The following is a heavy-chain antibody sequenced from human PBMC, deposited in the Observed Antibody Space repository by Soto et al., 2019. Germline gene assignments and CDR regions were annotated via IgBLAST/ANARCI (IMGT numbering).Heavy chain of an antibody. D-gene: IGHD1-7*01. CDR2: ITGSGDNT. Sequence: EVQLLESGGALVQPGESLRLSCAASGFTFSTYAMTWVRQAPGKGLEWVSSITGSGDNTYYADSVKGRFTISRDNSMHTVYLQMNSLRTEDTALYYCANSWAGPTDERGYWGQGTLVTVSS. CDR1: GFTFSTYA. J-gene: IGHJ4*02. V-gene: IGHV3-23*01. CDR3: ANSWAGPTDERGY.